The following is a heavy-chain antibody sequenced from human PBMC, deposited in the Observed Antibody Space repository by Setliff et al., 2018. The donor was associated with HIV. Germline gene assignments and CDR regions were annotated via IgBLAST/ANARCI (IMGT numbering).Heavy chain of an antibody. V-gene: IGHV3-48*04. CDR3: AAVPWGHSSLIIDH. CDR1: GLTFSTSW. CDR2: IGGHGSII. Sequence: GESLKISCAASGLTFSTSWMQWVRQAPGKGLEWISFIGGHGSIIHYADSVKGRFTISRDNAKNSVYLQMHSLRVEDTAVYYCAAVPWGHSSLIIDHWGQGTPVTVSS. D-gene: IGHD3-16*01. J-gene: IGHJ4*02.